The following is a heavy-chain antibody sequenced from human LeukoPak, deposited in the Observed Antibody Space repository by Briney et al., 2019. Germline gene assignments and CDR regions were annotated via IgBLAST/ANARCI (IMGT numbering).Heavy chain of an antibody. CDR1: GFSFSSYW. J-gene: IGHJ4*02. Sequence: PGGSLRLSCAASGFSFSSYWMSWVRQAPGKGLEWVANIKQDGSEKYYVDSVKGRFTISRDNPKNSLYLQMNSLRAEDTAVYYCARVGDYYGSIGSDYWGQGTLVTVSS. CDR3: ARVGDYYGSIGSDY. CDR2: IKQDGSEK. V-gene: IGHV3-7*01. D-gene: IGHD3-10*01.